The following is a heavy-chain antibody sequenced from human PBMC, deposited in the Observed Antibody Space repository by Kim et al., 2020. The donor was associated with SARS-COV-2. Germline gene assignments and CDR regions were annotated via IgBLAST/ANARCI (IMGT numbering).Heavy chain of an antibody. CDR3: AKVRTKDWLQIDS. CDR2: ISSGGGST. CDR1: GFTFSSYA. Sequence: GGSLRLSCAASGFTFSSYAMSWIRQAPGKGLEWVSSISSGGGSTYYADSVKGRFTISRDNSKDTLYLQLNSLRAEDTAAYYCAKVRTKDWLQIDSWGQGTLLTVHS. V-gene: IGHV3-23*01. D-gene: IGHD3-9*01. J-gene: IGHJ1*01.